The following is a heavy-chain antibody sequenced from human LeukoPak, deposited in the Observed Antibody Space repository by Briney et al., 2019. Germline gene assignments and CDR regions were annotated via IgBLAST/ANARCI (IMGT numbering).Heavy chain of an antibody. J-gene: IGHJ6*02. Sequence: SVTVSRKASVGIFRNDAISWVRQARGQGLEGMGRIRPMSGIPNYAQKFQDRVTIAADKSTRTAYMDVSSLRFADTAVYFCAREDGSANYYKTDHYYYYGMDVWGQGTTVSVSS. V-gene: IGHV1-69*04. CDR3: AREDGSANYYKTDHYYYYGMDV. CDR1: VGIFRNDA. CDR2: IRPMSGIP. D-gene: IGHD3-10*01.